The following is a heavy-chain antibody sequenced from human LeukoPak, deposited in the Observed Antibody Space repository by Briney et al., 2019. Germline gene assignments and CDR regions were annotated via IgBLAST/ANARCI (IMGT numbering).Heavy chain of an antibody. CDR2: IYTSGST. V-gene: IGHV4-61*02. Sequence: KTSETLSLTCTVSGGSISSGSYYWSWIRQPAGKGLEWIGRIYTSGSTNYNPSLKSRVTISVDTSKNQFSLKLSSVTAADTAVYYCARSRRDGYTQGAFDIWGQGTMVTVSS. J-gene: IGHJ3*02. CDR1: GGSISSGSYY. D-gene: IGHD5-24*01. CDR3: ARSRRDGYTQGAFDI.